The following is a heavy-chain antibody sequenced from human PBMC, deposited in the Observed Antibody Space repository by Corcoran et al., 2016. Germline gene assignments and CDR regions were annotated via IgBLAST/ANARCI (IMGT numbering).Heavy chain of an antibody. J-gene: IGHJ4*02. CDR3: ATVDPRVSSLVTDYFDY. CDR1: GFTFSSYA. CDR2: ISGSGGST. D-gene: IGHD6-13*01. V-gene: IGHV3-23*01. Sequence: EVQLLESGGGLVQPGGSLRLSCAASGFTFSSYAMSWVRQAPGKGLEWVSAISGSGGSTYYAEPGKGRFTISRDNSKNTLYLQMNSLRAEDTAVYYCATVDPRVSSLVTDYFDYWGQGTLVTVSS.